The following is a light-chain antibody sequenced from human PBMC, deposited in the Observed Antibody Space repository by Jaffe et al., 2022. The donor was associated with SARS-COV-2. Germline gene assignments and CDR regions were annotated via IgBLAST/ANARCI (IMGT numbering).Light chain of an antibody. V-gene: IGKV2-28*01. CDR3: MQPLHTPLT. J-gene: IGKJ4*01. Sequence: DNVMTQSPLSLPVTPGEPASISCRSSQNLLHTNGYNYLDWYVQKPGQSPQLLIYLGSNRASGVPDRFSGSGSGTDFTLKISRVEAEDVGVYFCMQPLHTPLTFGGGTKVEIK. CDR1: QNLLHTNGYNY. CDR2: LGS.